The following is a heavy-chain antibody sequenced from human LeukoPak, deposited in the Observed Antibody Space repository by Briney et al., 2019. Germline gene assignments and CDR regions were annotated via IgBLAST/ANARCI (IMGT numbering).Heavy chain of an antibody. CDR1: GFTFSSYA. CDR2: ISSSSSTI. J-gene: IGHJ6*03. CDR3: AREGSTNTYYDYYYYYMDV. V-gene: IGHV3-48*01. D-gene: IGHD3-16*01. Sequence: GSLRLSCAASGFTFSSYAMSWVRQAPGKGLEWVSYISSSSSTIYYADSVKGRFTISRDNAKNSLYLQMNSLRAEDTAVYYCAREGSTNTYYDYYYYYMDVWGKGTTVTVSS.